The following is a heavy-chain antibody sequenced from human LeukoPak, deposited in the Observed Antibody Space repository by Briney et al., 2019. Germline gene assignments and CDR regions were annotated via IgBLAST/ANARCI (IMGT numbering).Heavy chain of an antibody. D-gene: IGHD1-1*01. CDR1: GGSFSGYY. Sequence: SETLSLTCAVYGGSFSGYYWSWIRQPPGKGLEWFGYIYDSGTTNYNPSLKSRVTISVDTSKNQFSLKLSSVTAADTAVYYCARVSWFPGTSYYYMDVWGKGTTVTVSS. J-gene: IGHJ6*03. CDR3: ARVSWFPGTSYYYMDV. V-gene: IGHV4-59*01. CDR2: IYDSGTT.